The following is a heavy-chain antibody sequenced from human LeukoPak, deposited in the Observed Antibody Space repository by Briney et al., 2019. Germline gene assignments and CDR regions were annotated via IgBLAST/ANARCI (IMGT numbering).Heavy chain of an antibody. CDR1: GFTFSTFA. J-gene: IGHJ5*02. V-gene: IGHV3-23*01. CDR2: ITGTHYTT. Sequence: GGSLRLSCAASGFTFSTFAMTWVRQAPGKGLEWVSSITGTHYTTYNTDSVKGRFTIPRDNSKNTLYLQMNSLRADDTAVYYCTKDPNGDYVGAFDPWGQGTLVTVSS. CDR3: TKDPNGDYVGAFDP. D-gene: IGHD4-17*01.